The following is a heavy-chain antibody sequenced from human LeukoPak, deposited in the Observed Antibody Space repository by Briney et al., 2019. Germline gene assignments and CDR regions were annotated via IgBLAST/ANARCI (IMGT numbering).Heavy chain of an antibody. CDR2: IIPIFGTA. CDR1: GGTFSSYA. V-gene: IGHV1-69*05. D-gene: IGHD6-6*01. J-gene: IGHJ4*02. CDR3: ARGVYTGGSSSEIDY. Sequence: ASVKVSCKASGGTFSSYAISWVRQAPGQGLEWMGGIIPIFGTANYAQKFQGRVTITRNTSISTAYMELSSLRSEDTAVYYCARGVYTGGSSSEIDYWGQGTLVTVSS.